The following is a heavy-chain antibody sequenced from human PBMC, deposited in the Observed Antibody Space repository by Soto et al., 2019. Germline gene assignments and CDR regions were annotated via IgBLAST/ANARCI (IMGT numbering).Heavy chain of an antibody. J-gene: IGHJ4*02. CDR3: AKGYCSSTSCYYFDY. D-gene: IGHD2-2*01. V-gene: IGHV3-30*18. CDR1: GFTFSSYG. Sequence: GRSLRLSCAASGFTFSSYGMHWVRQAPGKGLEWVAVISYDGSNKYYADSVKGRFTISRDNSKNTLYLQMNSLRAEDTAVYYCAKGYCSSTSCYYFDYWGQGTLVTVSS. CDR2: ISYDGSNK.